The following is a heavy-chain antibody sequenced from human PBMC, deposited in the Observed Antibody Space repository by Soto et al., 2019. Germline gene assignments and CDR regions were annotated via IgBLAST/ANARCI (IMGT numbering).Heavy chain of an antibody. CDR1: GYTFTSYG. D-gene: IGHD3-3*01. Sequence: GASVKVSCKASGYTFTSYGISWVRQAPGQGLEWMGWISAYNGNTDYAQKLQGRVTMTTDTSTSTAYMELRSLRSDDTAVYYCARADLGGFYDFWSGYSKTYYYYYGMDVWGQGTTVTVSS. CDR2: ISAYNGNT. CDR3: ARADLGGFYDFWSGYSKTYYYYYGMDV. V-gene: IGHV1-18*01. J-gene: IGHJ6*02.